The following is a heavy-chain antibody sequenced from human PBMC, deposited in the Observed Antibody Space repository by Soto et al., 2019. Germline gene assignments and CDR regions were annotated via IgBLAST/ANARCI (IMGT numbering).Heavy chain of an antibody. D-gene: IGHD6-6*01. CDR3: ARASSSSFYYYGMDV. J-gene: IGHJ6*02. V-gene: IGHV1-69*05. CDR1: GGTFSSYA. Sequence: SVKVSCKASGGTFSSYAISWVRQAPGQGLEWMGGIIPIFGTANYAQKFQGRVTMTRDTSISTAYMELSRLRSDDTAVYYCARASSSSFYYYGMDVWGQGTTVTVSS. CDR2: IIPIFGTA.